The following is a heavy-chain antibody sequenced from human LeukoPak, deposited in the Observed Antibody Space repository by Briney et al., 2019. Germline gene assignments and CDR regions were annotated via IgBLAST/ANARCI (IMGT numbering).Heavy chain of an antibody. CDR1: GGSISSGDYY. Sequence: PSETLSLTCTVSGGSISSGDYYWSWIRQPPGKGLEWIGYIYYSGSTYYNPSLKSRVTMAVDTSKNQFSLKVSSVTAADTAVYYCTRDLSSAWFYYWGQGTLVTVSS. CDR3: TRDLSSAWFYY. J-gene: IGHJ4*02. CDR2: IYYSGST. V-gene: IGHV4-30-4*01. D-gene: IGHD6-13*01.